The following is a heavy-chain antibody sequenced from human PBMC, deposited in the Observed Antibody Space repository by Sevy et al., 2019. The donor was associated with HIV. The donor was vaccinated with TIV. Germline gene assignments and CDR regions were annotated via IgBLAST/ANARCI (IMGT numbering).Heavy chain of an antibody. D-gene: IGHD6-19*01. Sequence: SSVKVSCKASGGTFSSYAISWVRQAPGQGLEWMGGSIPIFGTANYAQKFQGRVTITADESTSTAYMELSSLGSEDTAVYYCARVPDSSGWYTDGGWGQGTLVTVSS. CDR3: ARVPDSSGWYTDGG. CDR1: GGTFSSYA. CDR2: SIPIFGTA. V-gene: IGHV1-69*13. J-gene: IGHJ4*02.